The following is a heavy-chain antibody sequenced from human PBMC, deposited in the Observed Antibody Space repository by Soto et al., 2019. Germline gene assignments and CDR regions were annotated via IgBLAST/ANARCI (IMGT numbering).Heavy chain of an antibody. J-gene: IGHJ4*02. D-gene: IGHD6-19*01. CDR2: MSSDGTNE. Sequence: GGSLRLSCTASRFTFTTYTMNWARQAPRKGMEWVSLMSSDGTNEHYADSARGRFTVSRDNSRNTLFLQMNNLRTDDTAVYYCARYGYISGWCCYFDFWGLGTLVTVSS. V-gene: IGHV3-30-3*01. CDR3: ARYGYISGWCCYFDF. CDR1: RFTFTTYT.